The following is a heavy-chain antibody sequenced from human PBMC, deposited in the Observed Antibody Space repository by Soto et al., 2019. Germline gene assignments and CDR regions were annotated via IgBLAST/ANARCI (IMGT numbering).Heavy chain of an antibody. CDR1: GGSISSSPYY. Sequence: SETLSLTCTVSGGSISSSPYYWAWIRQPPGKGLQWIGNIYYNGNTFYNPSLKSRVAISIDTSKNQFSLRLSSVTASDTAVYYCARHGPLTNNWNQLNCWGQGTLVTVSS. D-gene: IGHD1-1*01. J-gene: IGHJ4*02. CDR3: ARHGPLTNNWNQLNC. CDR2: IYYNGNT. V-gene: IGHV4-39*01.